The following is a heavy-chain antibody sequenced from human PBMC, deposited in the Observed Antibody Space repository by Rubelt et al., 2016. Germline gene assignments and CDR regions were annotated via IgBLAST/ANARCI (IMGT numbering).Heavy chain of an antibody. CDR3: ARDLPPFRRYNWNFPLDY. CDR2: ISAYNGNT. J-gene: IGHJ4*02. V-gene: IGHV1-18*01. CDR1: GYTFTSYG. D-gene: IGHD1-7*01. Sequence: QVQLVQSGAEVKKPGASVKVSCKASGYTFTSYGISWVRQAPGQGLEWMGWISAYNGNTNYAQKRQGRVTMTTDTATSTGYVELRSVRSDDTAVYYCARDLPPFRRYNWNFPLDYWGQGTLVTVSS.